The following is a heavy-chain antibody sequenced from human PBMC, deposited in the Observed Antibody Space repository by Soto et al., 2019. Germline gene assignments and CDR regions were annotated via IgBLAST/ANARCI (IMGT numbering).Heavy chain of an antibody. CDR1: EFTFSNYA. J-gene: IGHJ4*02. V-gene: IGHV3-23*01. CDR2: ISSSGDT. CDR3: AKGSGGSQYSGLDY. D-gene: IGHD2-15*01. Sequence: VQMLESGGGLVQPGGSLRLSCAASEFTFSNYAMTWVRQAPGKGLEWVSVISSSGDTYYADSVKGRFTISRDNSRNTLYLQMNSLRAEDSDVYYCAKGSGGSQYSGLDYWGQGSLVTVSS.